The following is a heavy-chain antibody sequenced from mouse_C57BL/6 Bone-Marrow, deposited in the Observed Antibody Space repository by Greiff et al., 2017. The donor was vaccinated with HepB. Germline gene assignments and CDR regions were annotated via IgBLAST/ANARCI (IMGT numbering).Heavy chain of an antibody. J-gene: IGHJ1*03. CDR3: ARYRAPLYGSSSYFDV. D-gene: IGHD1-1*01. CDR2: IHPNSGST. V-gene: IGHV1-64*01. Sequence: VKLQQPGAELVKPGASVKLSCKASGYTFTSYWMHWVKQRPGQGLEWIGMIHPNSGSTNYNEKFKSKATLTVDKSSSTAYMQLSSLTSEDSAVYYCARYRAPLYGSSSYFDVWGTGTTVTVSS. CDR1: GYTFTSYW.